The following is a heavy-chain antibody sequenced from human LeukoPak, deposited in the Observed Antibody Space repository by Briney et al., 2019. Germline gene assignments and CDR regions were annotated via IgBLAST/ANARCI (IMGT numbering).Heavy chain of an antibody. CDR2: TNQSGST. V-gene: IGHV4-34*01. CDR3: ARDFDSSGYYPFF. CDR1: IGSSSVYY. J-gene: IGHJ4*02. D-gene: IGHD3-22*01. Sequence: SETLSLTRALPIGSSSVYYGSGIPPCPRGRVECMGETNQSGSTDNNPSLKCRVIISMDTSKPQFSLNRNSVTSAHTAVYYCARDFDSSGYYPFFWGQGNPVSVSS.